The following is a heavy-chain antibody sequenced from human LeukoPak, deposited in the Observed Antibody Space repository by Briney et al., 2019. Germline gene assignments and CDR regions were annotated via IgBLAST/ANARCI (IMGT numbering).Heavy chain of an antibody. V-gene: IGHV4-59*08. D-gene: IGHD3-22*01. CDR1: GDFINNYY. CDR3: ARQGYYDTSGHYYMDA. CDR2: IYYSGTT. J-gene: IGHJ6*03. Sequence: SETLSLTCTVSGDFINNYYWSWIRQPPGKGLEWIGFIYYSGTTNYNPSLKSRVTISLDTSKSQFSLKLSSVTAADTAIYYCARQGYYDTSGHYYMDAWNKGTTVTVS.